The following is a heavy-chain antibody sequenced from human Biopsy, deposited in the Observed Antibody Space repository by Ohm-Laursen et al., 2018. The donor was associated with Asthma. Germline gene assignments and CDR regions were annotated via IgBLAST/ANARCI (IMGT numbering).Heavy chain of an antibody. CDR2: ISKDASTQ. CDR3: VRDGTDDAFDI. CDR1: GFTFNSYG. D-gene: IGHD1-1*01. V-gene: IGHV3-30*03. Sequence: SLRLSCSTTGFTFNSYGMHWVRQAPGKGLEWVGVISKDASTQDYADSVKGRFTMARDNSKNTLDLQMNSLREEDTAVYYCVRDGTDDAFDIWGQGTVVSVSS. J-gene: IGHJ3*02.